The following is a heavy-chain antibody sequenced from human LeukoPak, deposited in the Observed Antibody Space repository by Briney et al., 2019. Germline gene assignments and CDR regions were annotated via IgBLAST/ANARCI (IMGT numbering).Heavy chain of an antibody. J-gene: IGHJ4*02. CDR2: ISPSNGDT. D-gene: IGHD4-23*01. CDR1: GYTFTSYS. V-gene: IGHV1-18*04. Sequence: ASVKVSCKDSGYTFTSYSINWVRRAPGQGLEWMGWISPSNGDTSYAQKVQDRVTMTTDTSTTTVYMELRSLGSDDTAIYYCVRDSGWELRHFFFDDWGQGTLVTVSS. CDR3: VRDSGWELRHFFFDD.